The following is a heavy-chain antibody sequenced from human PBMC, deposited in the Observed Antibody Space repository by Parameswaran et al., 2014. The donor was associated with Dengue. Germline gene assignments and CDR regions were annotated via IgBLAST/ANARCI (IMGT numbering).Heavy chain of an antibody. J-gene: IGHJ5*02. CDR3: AREAAIFGVVIGGRAFDP. Sequence: QPPGKGLEWVSSISSSSSYIYYADSVKGRFTISRDNAKNSLYLQMNSLRAEDTAVYYCAREAAIFGVVIGGRAFDPWGQGTLVTVSS. CDR2: ISSSSSYI. D-gene: IGHD3-3*01. V-gene: IGHV3-21*01.